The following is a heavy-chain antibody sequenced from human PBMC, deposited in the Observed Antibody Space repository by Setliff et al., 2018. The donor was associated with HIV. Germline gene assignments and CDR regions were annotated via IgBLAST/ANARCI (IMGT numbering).Heavy chain of an antibody. J-gene: IGHJ3*02. CDR1: GGSISSGGYY. D-gene: IGHD3-9*01. V-gene: IGHV4-31*03. CDR3: ARDSDWDDAFDI. Sequence: SETLSLTCTVSGGSISSGGYYWSWIRQHPGKGLEWIGYIYYSGSTYYNPSLKSRVTISVDTSKNQFSLKLSSVTAADTAVYYCARDSDWDDAFDIWGQGTMVTVSS. CDR2: IYYSGST.